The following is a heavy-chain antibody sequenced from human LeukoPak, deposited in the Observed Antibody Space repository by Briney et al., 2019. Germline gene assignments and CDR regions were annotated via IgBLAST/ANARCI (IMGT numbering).Heavy chain of an antibody. CDR1: GYSFTGYY. J-gene: IGHJ4*02. D-gene: IGHD6-6*01. CDR2: INHNSGGA. CDR3: ARDKSIAARPAFDY. V-gene: IGHV1-2*02. Sequence: ASVKVSCKASGYSFTGYYIHWVRQAPGQGLEWMGWINHNSGGANYAQKFQDRVTMTRDTSITTAYMELSRLTSDDTAVYYCARDKSIAARPAFDYWGQGTLVTVSS.